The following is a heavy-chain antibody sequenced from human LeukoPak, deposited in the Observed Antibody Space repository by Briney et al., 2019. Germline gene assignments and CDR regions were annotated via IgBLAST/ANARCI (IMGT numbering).Heavy chain of an antibody. D-gene: IGHD1-7*01. CDR1: GGSFSGYY. CDR2: INHSGST. CDR3: ARRPWIYGVDP. J-gene: IGHJ5*02. Sequence: PSETLSLTCAVYGGSFSGYYWSWIRQPPGKGLEWIGEINHSGSTNYNPSLKSRVTISVDTSKNQFSLKLSSVTAADTAVYYCARRPWIYGVDPWGQGTLVTVSS. V-gene: IGHV4-34*01.